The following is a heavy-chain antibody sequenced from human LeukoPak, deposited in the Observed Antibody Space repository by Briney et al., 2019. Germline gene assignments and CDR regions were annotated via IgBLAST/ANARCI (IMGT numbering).Heavy chain of an antibody. V-gene: IGHV3-11*01. Sequence: GGSLRLSCAASGFTFSDYYMSWIRQAPGKGLEWVSYISSSGSTIYYADSVKGRFTISRDNAKNSLYLQMNSLRAEDTAVYYCARDRAQMYYYGSGSLGDWFDPWGQGTLVTVSS. J-gene: IGHJ5*01. CDR2: ISSSGSTI. CDR3: ARDRAQMYYYGSGSLGDWFDP. D-gene: IGHD3-10*01. CDR1: GFTFSDYY.